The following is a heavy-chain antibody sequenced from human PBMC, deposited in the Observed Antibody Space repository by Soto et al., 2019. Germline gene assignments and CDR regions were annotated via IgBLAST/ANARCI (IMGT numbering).Heavy chain of an antibody. CDR2: VSFNGSIT. J-gene: IGHJ4*02. CDR1: GFTFSSYA. D-gene: IGHD2-21*02. Sequence: PGGSLRLSCAASGFTFSSYAMSWVRQAPDKGLEWVAVVSFNGSITYYADSVKGRFTVSRDISKNTIYLQANSLRPEDTAVYYCAREPYGDSQYFDYWGQGTPVTVSS. V-gene: IGHV3-30*04. CDR3: AREPYGDSQYFDY.